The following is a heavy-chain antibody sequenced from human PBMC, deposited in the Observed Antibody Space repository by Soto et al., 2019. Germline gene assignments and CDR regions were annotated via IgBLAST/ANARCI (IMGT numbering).Heavy chain of an antibody. CDR1: GDNFINYW. CDR2: IYPGESDT. D-gene: IGHD2-2*03. J-gene: IGHJ4*02. Sequence: PGQFLKISCKASGDNFINYWIGWVRQMPGKGLEWMGIIYPGESDTRYSPSFQGQVTISADKSISTAYLQWSSLKASDTAMYYCARDVGWRQSASYLNYWGKGALVTVSP. V-gene: IGHV5-51*01. CDR3: ARDVGWRQSASYLNY.